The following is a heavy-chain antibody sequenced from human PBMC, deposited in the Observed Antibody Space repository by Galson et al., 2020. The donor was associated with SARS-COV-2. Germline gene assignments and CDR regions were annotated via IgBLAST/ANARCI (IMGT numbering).Heavy chain of an antibody. CDR2: ISYDGSNK. CDR1: GFTFSSYG. J-gene: IGHJ4*02. D-gene: IGHD6-13*01. CDR3: AKDSSWYYPDY. Sequence: QLGESLKISCAASGFTFSSYGMHWVRQAPGKGLEWVAVISYDGSNKYYADSVKGRFTISRDNSKNTLYLQMNSLRAEDTAVYYCAKDSSWYYPDYWGQGTLVTVSS. V-gene: IGHV3-30*18.